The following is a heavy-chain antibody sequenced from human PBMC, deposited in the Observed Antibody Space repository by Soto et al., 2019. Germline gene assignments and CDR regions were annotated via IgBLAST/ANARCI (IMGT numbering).Heavy chain of an antibody. D-gene: IGHD2-2*01. Sequence: PSETLSLTCTVSGGSISSGGYYWSWIRQHPGKGLEWIGYIYYSGSTYYNPSLKSRVTISVDTSKNQFSLKLSSVTAADTAVYYCAGAGGGDIVVVPAAHLFDPWGQGTLVTVSS. V-gene: IGHV4-31*03. J-gene: IGHJ5*02. CDR1: GGSISSGGYY. CDR3: AGAGGGDIVVVPAAHLFDP. CDR2: IYYSGST.